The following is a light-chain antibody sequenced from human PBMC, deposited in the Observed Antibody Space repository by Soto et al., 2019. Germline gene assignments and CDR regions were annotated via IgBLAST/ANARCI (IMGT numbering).Light chain of an antibody. CDR1: QGINSSY. V-gene: IGKV3-20*01. CDR3: QQYHRSPT. Sequence: EIVLTQSPGTLSFSPGQRATLSCRASQGINSSYLAWYQQKPVQAPRLLIYGASNKATGIPERLSGSGYGTAFTLTISRLEHEDFAVYYCQQYHRSPTFGQAAKLEIK. J-gene: IGKJ2*01. CDR2: GAS.